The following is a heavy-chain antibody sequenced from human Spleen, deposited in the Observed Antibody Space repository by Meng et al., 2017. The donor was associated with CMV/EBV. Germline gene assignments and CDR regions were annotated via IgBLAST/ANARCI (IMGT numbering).Heavy chain of an antibody. Sequence: QVQLVQSGAEVKKPGSSVKVSCKASGGTFSSYAINWVRQAPGQGLEWMGIINPSGGSTSYAQKFQGRVTMTRDTSTSTVYMELSSLRSEDTAVYYCARGTAMVSRYFDYWGQGTLVTVSS. V-gene: IGHV1-46*01. CDR3: ARGTAMVSRYFDY. D-gene: IGHD5-18*01. J-gene: IGHJ4*02. CDR2: INPSGGST. CDR1: GGTFSSYA.